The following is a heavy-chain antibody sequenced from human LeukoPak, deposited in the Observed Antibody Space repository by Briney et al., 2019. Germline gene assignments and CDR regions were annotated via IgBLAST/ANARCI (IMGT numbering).Heavy chain of an antibody. D-gene: IGHD3-22*01. V-gene: IGHV3-23*01. CDR2: ISGSGGST. CDR1: GFTFSSYA. Sequence: PGGSLRLSCAASGFTFSSYAMSWVRQAPGKGLEWVSAISGSGGSTYYADSVKGRFTISRDNSKNTLYLQMNSLRAEDTAVYYCAKGRSYYYDSSGYYNYYYYYYMDVWGKGTTVTVSS. CDR3: AKGRSYYYDSSGYYNYYYYYYMDV. J-gene: IGHJ6*03.